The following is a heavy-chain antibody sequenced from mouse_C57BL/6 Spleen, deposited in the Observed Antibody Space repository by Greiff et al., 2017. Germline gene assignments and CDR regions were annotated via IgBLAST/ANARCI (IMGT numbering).Heavy chain of an antibody. CDR1: GYAFSSSW. D-gene: IGHD2-4*01. CDR2: IYPGDGDT. V-gene: IGHV1-82*01. Sequence: VQLQQSGPELVKPGASVKISCKASGYAFSSSWMNWVKQRPGKGLEWIGRIYPGDGDTNYNGKFKGKATLTADKSSSTAYMQLSSLTSEDSAVYFCANDYDSHYYAMDYWGQGTSVTVSS. J-gene: IGHJ4*01. CDR3: ANDYDSHYYAMDY.